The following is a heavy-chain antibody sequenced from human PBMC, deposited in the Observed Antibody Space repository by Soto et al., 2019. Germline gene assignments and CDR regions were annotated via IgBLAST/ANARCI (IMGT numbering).Heavy chain of an antibody. V-gene: IGHV4-59*01. J-gene: IGHJ4*02. Sequence: SETLSLTGTVSGGSISSYYWSWIRQPPRKGLEWIGYTYYSGSPNYHPSLKSRVTISVDTSQNQFSLRLSSVTAADTAGSYCGRDVRDYAIDYWGQGTLVTVSS. CDR1: GGSISSYY. CDR2: TYYSGSP. D-gene: IGHD4-17*01. CDR3: GRDVRDYAIDY.